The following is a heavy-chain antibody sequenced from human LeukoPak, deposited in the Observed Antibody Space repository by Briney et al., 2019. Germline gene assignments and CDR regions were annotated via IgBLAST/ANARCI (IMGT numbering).Heavy chain of an antibody. CDR1: GFTVSTYA. CDR2: ISSNGGST. V-gene: IGHV3-64*01. CDR3: ARGSITMVRGLIMAFDS. D-gene: IGHD3-10*01. Sequence: GPLRLSCAASGFTVSTYAMHWVRQAPGTGLEYVSSISSNGGSTYYANSVQGRFTISRYNSKNTLYLQMGSLRAEDMAVYYCARGSITMVRGLIMAFDSWGQGTLVTVSS. J-gene: IGHJ4*02.